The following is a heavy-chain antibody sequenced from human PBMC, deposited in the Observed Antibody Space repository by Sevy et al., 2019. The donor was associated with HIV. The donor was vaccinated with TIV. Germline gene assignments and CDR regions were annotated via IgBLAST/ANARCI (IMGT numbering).Heavy chain of an antibody. V-gene: IGHV1-24*01. CDR1: GYTLTELS. J-gene: IGHJ4*02. CDR3: ARTQLAFDY. Sequence: ASVKVSCKVSGYTLTELSMHWVRQAPGKGLEWMGTFDPEDDEKIYAQKFQGRVTMTEDTSTDTAYMELSRLRSEDTAVYYCARTQLAFDYWGQGTLVTVSS. CDR2: FDPEDDEK. D-gene: IGHD1-1*01.